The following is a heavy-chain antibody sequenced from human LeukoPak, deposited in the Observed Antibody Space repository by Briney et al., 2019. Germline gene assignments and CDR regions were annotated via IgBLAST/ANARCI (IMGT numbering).Heavy chain of an antibody. Sequence: PGGSLRLSCAASGFTFSSYSMNWVRQAPGKGLEWVSHITASGTAMFYADSVKGRFTISRDNAKNSLYLQMNSLRDEDTAVYYCARSGVVPAAPVYYYGMDVWAKGPRSPSP. J-gene: IGHJ6*02. CDR3: ARSGVVPAAPVYYYGMDV. V-gene: IGHV3-48*02. D-gene: IGHD2-2*01. CDR2: ITASGTAM. CDR1: GFTFSSYS.